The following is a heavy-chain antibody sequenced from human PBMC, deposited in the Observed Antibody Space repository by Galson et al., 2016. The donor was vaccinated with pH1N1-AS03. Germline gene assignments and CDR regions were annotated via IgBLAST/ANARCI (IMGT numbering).Heavy chain of an antibody. V-gene: IGHV2-5*02. CDR2: ISWDDSK. CDR1: GFSLTSAKMG. J-gene: IGHJ3*01. CDR3: GNSVEGV. Sequence: PALVKPTQTLTLTCTYSGFSLTSAKMGVGWIRQPPGKALEYLALISWDDSKLYSPPLRSRLTITKDTSRNQVVLSMTNMQPVDTSTYYCGNSVEGVWGQGIKVTVSS.